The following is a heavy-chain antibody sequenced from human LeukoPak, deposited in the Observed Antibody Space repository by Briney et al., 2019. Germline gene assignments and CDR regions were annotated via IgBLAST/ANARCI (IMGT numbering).Heavy chain of an antibody. D-gene: IGHD3-9*01. CDR1: GFTFSSYS. J-gene: IGHJ5*02. CDR2: ISSSSYI. V-gene: IGHV3-21*01. Sequence: GGSLRLSCAASGFTFSSYSMNWVRQAPGKGLEWVSSISSSSYIYYADPVKGRFTISRDNAKNSLYLQMNSLRAEDTAVYYCARDAIYYDILTVNWFDPWGQGTLVTVSS. CDR3: ARDAIYYDILTVNWFDP.